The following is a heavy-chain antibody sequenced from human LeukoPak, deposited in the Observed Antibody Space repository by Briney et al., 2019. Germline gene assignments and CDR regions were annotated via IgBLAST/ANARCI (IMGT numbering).Heavy chain of an antibody. CDR2: IKSKTDGCTT. D-gene: IGHD4-23*01. J-gene: IGHJ6*03. V-gene: IGHV3-15*01. Sequence: GGSLRLSCAASGFTFSNAWMSWVRQAPGKGLEWVGRIKSKTDGCTTDYAAPVKGRFTISRDDSKNTLYLQMNSLKTEDTAVYYCTTVRWLDDYYYYYYMDVWGKGTTVTVSS. CDR1: GFTFSNAW. CDR3: TTVRWLDDYYYYYYMDV.